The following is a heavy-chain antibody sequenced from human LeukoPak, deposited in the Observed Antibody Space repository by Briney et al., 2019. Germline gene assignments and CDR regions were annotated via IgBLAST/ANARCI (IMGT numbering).Heavy chain of an antibody. V-gene: IGHV3-74*01. CDR1: GSTFSNYW. CDR2: IFNDGSGT. CDR3: ARDLVEMATILAAFDI. D-gene: IGHD5-24*01. Sequence: GGSLRLSCAASGSTFSNYWMHWVRQAPGKGLVWVSRIFNDGSGTEYADSVKGRFTISRDNARNTLNLQMNSLRAEDTAVYYCARDLVEMATILAAFDIWGQGTMVTVFS. J-gene: IGHJ3*02.